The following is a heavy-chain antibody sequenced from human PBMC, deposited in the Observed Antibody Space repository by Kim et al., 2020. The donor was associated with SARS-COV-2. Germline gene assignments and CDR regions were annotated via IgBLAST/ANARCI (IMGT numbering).Heavy chain of an antibody. CDR3: AKNQAPMVRGVNLPKNYGMDV. Sequence: GGSLRLSCAASGFTFSSYAMSWVRQAPGKGLEWVSAISGSGGSTYYADSVKGRFTISRDNSKNTLYLQMNSLRAEDTAVYYCAKNQAPMVRGVNLPKNYGMDVWGQGTTVTVSS. V-gene: IGHV3-23*01. CDR2: ISGSGGST. CDR1: GFTFSSYA. D-gene: IGHD3-10*01. J-gene: IGHJ6*02.